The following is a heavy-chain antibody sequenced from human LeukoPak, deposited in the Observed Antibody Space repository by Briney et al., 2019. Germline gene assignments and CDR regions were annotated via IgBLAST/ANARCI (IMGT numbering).Heavy chain of an antibody. CDR3: AGDSLMGATLYYFDY. Sequence: GGSLRLSCAASGFTFSSYSMNWVRQAPGKGLEWVSSISSSSSYIYYADSVKGRFTISRDNAKNSLHLQMNSLRAEDTAVYYCAGDSLMGATLYYFDYWGQGTLVTVSS. CDR1: GFTFSSYS. J-gene: IGHJ4*02. V-gene: IGHV3-21*01. CDR2: ISSSSSYI. D-gene: IGHD1-26*01.